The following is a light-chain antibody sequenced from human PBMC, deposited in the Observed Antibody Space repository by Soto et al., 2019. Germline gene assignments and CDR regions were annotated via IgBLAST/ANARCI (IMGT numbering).Light chain of an antibody. CDR2: DAP. CDR1: QGSSPF. CDR3: QQVNNYPLT. Sequence: DVQLTQPPPSWPPPLGNRASTIGGAGQGSSPFLAWYQQHPGTAPKRLIYDAPNLQSGVPSRFSGSGSGTEFTLTISSLQPEDFATYYCQQVNNYPLTFGGGTKVEIK. J-gene: IGKJ4*01. V-gene: IGKV1-9*01.